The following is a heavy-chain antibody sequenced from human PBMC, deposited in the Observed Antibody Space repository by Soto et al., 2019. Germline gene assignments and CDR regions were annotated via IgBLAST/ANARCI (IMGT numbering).Heavy chain of an antibody. CDR3: ARDSGHYYDSSGQPTYYFDY. CDR2: IWYDGSNK. V-gene: IGHV3-33*01. J-gene: IGHJ4*02. CDR1: GFTFSSYG. D-gene: IGHD3-22*01. Sequence: GGSLRLSCAASGFTFSSYGMHWVRQAPGKGLEWVAVIWYDGSNKYYADSVKGRFTISRDNSKNTLYLQMNSLRAEDTAVYYCARDSGHYYDSSGQPTYYFDYWGQGTLVTVSS.